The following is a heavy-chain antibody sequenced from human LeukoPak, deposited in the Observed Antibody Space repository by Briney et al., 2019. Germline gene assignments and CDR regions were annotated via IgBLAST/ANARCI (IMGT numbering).Heavy chain of an antibody. CDR2: IKSKTDGGRT. J-gene: IGHJ5*02. D-gene: IGHD6-19*01. V-gene: IGHV3-15*01. CDR1: GFTFSNAW. Sequence: GGSLRLSCAASGFTFSNAWMSWVRQAPGKGLEWVGRIKSKTDGGRTDYAAPVKGRFTISRDNSKNTLYLQMNSLRAEDTAVYYCAKGFEQWLVSFWFDPWGQGTLVTVSS. CDR3: AKGFEQWLVSFWFDP.